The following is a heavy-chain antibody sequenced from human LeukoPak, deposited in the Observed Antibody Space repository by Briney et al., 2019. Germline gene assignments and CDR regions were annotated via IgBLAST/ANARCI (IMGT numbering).Heavy chain of an antibody. D-gene: IGHD3-3*01. CDR3: ARETTTIFGVVPYYFDY. V-gene: IGHV3-11*04. CDR1: GFTFSDYY. CDR2: ISSSGSTI. J-gene: IGHJ4*02. Sequence: GGSLRLSCAPSGFTFSDYYMSWIRQAPGKGLEWVSYISSSGSTIYYADSVKGRFTISRDNAKNSLFLQMNSLRAEDTAVYYCARETTTIFGVVPYYFDYWGQGTLVTVSS.